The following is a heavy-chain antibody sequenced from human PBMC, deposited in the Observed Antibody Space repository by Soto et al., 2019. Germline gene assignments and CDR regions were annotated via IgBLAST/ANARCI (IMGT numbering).Heavy chain of an antibody. CDR2: ISYDGSNK. J-gene: IGHJ4*02. Sequence: SLRLSCAASGFTFSSYAMHWVGQAPGKGLEWVAVISYDGSNKYYADSVKGRFTISRDNSKNTLYLQMNSLRAEDTAVYYCARCPHDYGDFCYFDYWGQGTLVTVSS. CDR3: ARCPHDYGDFCYFDY. D-gene: IGHD4-17*01. V-gene: IGHV3-30-3*01. CDR1: GFTFSSYA.